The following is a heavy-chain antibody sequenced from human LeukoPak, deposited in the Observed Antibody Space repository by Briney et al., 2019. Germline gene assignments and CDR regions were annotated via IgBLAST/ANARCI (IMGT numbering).Heavy chain of an antibody. D-gene: IGHD3-22*01. V-gene: IGHV3-30*02. CDR2: IQYDGNNK. CDR3: AKEGYYFDTSGPQPHDAFDI. Sequence: PGGSLRLSCAASGFTFSSYGMHWVRQAPGKGLEWVAFIQYDGNNKYYADSVRGRFTISRDNSKNTLYLQMNSLRAEDTALYYCAKEGYYFDTSGPQPHDAFDIWGQGTMVTVSS. CDR1: GFTFSSYG. J-gene: IGHJ3*02.